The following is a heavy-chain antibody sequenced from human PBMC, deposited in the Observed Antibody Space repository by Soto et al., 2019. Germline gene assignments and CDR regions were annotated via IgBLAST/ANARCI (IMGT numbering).Heavy chain of an antibody. J-gene: IGHJ6*02. Sequence: SETLSLTCAVYGGSFSGYYWSWIRQPPGKGLEWIGEINHSGSTNYNPSLKSRVTISVDTSKNQFSLKLSSVTAADTAVYYCASSIPLEPPRPSYYYYYYGMDVWGQGTTVTVSS. CDR2: INHSGST. V-gene: IGHV4-34*01. CDR1: GGSFSGYY. D-gene: IGHD1-1*01. CDR3: ASSIPLEPPRPSYYYYYYGMDV.